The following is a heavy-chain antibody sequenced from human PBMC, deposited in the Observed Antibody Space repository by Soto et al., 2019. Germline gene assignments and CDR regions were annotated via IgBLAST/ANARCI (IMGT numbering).Heavy chain of an antibody. CDR2: ISYDGSNK. D-gene: IGHD6-13*01. V-gene: IGHV3-30*03. CDR3: ARVGAVGIYYFDY. J-gene: IGHJ4*02. CDR1: GFTFSSYG. Sequence: PGGSLRLSCAASGFTFSSYGMHWVRQAPGKGLEWVAVISYDGSNKYYADSVKGRFTISRDNSKTSLYLQMSSLRAEDTAVYYCARVGAVGIYYFDYWGQGTLVTVSS.